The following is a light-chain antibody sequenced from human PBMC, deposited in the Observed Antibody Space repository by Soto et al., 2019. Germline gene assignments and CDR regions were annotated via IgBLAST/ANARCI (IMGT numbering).Light chain of an antibody. CDR3: QQSYSTPPLT. CDR1: QSISSY. V-gene: IGKV1-39*01. CDR2: AAS. J-gene: IGKJ4*01. Sequence: DIQMTQSPSSLSASVGDRVTITCRASQSISSYVNWYQQKPGKAPKLLIYAASSLQSGVPSRFSGSGSGTDFTLTISCLQPEDFATYYCQQSYSTPPLTFGGGTKVEIK.